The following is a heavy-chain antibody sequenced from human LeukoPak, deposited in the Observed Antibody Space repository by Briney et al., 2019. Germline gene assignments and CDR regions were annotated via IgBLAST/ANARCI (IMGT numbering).Heavy chain of an antibody. V-gene: IGHV3-13*01. J-gene: IGHJ5*02. CDR3: VRGSVRGDPNRLDP. D-gene: IGHD3-10*01. Sequence: GGSLRLSCAASGFTFSSYDMHWARHVRGKGLEWVSAFCFTGDTYYAGSVKGRFTISREKAKNSVYVQSKRLRAGDTAVYYCVRGSVRGDPNRLDPWGQGTLVTVSS. CDR2: FCFTGDT. CDR1: GFTFSSYD.